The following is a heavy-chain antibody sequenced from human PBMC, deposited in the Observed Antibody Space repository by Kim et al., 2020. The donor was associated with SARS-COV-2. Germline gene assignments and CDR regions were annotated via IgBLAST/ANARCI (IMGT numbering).Heavy chain of an antibody. D-gene: IGHD3-16*01. Sequence: YSTPSLTGRVTISVDTSKNQFSLKLSSVTAADTAVYYCARLRYYWGTPDYWGQGTLVTVSS. V-gene: IGHV4-39*07. CDR3: ARLRYYWGTPDY. J-gene: IGHJ4*02.